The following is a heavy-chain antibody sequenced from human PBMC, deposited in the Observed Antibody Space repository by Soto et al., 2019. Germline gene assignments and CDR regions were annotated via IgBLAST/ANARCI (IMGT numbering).Heavy chain of an antibody. CDR2: IIPIFGTA. Sequence: QVQLVQSGAEVKKPGSSVKVSCKASGGTFSSYAISWVRQAPGQGLEWMGGIIPIFGTANYAQKFQGRVTITXXEXTXXAYMELSSLRSEDTAVYYCARGERSYGDYYYGMDVWGQGTTVTVSS. CDR1: GGTFSSYA. V-gene: IGHV1-69*05. D-gene: IGHD4-17*01. J-gene: IGHJ6*02. CDR3: ARGERSYGDYYYGMDV.